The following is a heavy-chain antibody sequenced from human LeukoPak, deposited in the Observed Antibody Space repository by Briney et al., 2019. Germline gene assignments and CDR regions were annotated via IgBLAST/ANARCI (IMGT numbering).Heavy chain of an antibody. CDR3: ARVSSGYYSFDY. CDR1: GFTFSSYD. J-gene: IGHJ4*02. V-gene: IGHV3-21*01. D-gene: IGHD3-22*01. Sequence: GGSLRLSCAASGFTFSSYDMHWVRQAPGKGLEWVSSISSSSSYIYYADSVKGRFTISRDNAKNSLYLQMNSLRAEDTAVYYCARVSSGYYSFDYWGQGTLVTVSS. CDR2: ISSSSSYI.